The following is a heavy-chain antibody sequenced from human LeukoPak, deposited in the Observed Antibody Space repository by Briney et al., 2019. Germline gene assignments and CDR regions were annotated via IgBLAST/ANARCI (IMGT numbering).Heavy chain of an antibody. Sequence: SETLSLTCTVSGGSISSYYWSWIRQPPGKGLEWIGYIYYSGSTNYNPSLKSRVTISVDTSKNQFSLKLSSVTAADTAVYYCARVIAVAGNRVFDYWGQGTLVTVSS. D-gene: IGHD6-19*01. V-gene: IGHV4-59*01. CDR1: GGSISSYY. CDR3: ARVIAVAGNRVFDY. CDR2: IYYSGST. J-gene: IGHJ4*02.